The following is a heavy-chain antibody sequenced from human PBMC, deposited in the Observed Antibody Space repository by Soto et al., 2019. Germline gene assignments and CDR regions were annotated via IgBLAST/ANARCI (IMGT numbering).Heavy chain of an antibody. CDR2: ISSSGDST. CDR3: AGGGVKGTTSRGQVYN. V-gene: IGHV3-11*06. Sequence: QVQVVESGGGLVKPGGSLRLSCAASGFTFSDYYMSWIRQAPGKGLEWVPFISSSGDSTKYADSVKGRFTISRDNAKNSLYLQLNSLRAADMAVYYCAGGGVKGTTSRGQVYNWGQGTLVTVPS. CDR1: GFTFSDYY. D-gene: IGHD1-1*01. J-gene: IGHJ4*02.